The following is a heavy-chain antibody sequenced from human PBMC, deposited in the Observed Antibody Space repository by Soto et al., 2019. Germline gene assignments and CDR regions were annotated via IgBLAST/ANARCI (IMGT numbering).Heavy chain of an antibody. J-gene: IGHJ4*02. D-gene: IGHD4-17*01. CDR2: IIPIFGTA. Sequence: QVQLVQSGAEVKKPGSSVKVSCKASGGTFSSYAISWVRQAPGQGLEWMGGIIPIFGTANYAQKFQGRVTITADESTSTAYMELSSLRSEDTAVXXXXRGSDYGDYGKLDYWGQGTLVTVSS. CDR3: XRGSDYGDYGKLDY. V-gene: IGHV1-69*01. CDR1: GGTFSSYA.